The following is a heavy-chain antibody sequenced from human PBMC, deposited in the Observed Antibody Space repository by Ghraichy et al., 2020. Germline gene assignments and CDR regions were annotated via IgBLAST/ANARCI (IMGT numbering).Heavy chain of an antibody. CDR3: ARGGSFRHYYYYHGMDV. Sequence: SETLSLTCTVSGGSISSYYWSWIRQPPGKGLEWIGYIYYSGSTNYNPSLKSRVTISVDTSKNQFSLKLSSVTAADTAVYYCARGGSFRHYYYYHGMDVWGQGTTVTVSS. CDR1: GGSISSYY. J-gene: IGHJ6*02. V-gene: IGHV4-59*01. D-gene: IGHD3-10*01. CDR2: IYYSGST.